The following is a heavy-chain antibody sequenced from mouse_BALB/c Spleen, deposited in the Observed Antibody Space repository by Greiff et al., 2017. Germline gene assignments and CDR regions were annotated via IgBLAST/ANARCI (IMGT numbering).Heavy chain of an antibody. J-gene: IGHJ4*01. CDR1: GYAFSSYW. D-gene: IGHD2-1*01. Sequence: QVQLQQSGAELVRPGSSVKISCKASGYAFSSYWMNWVKQRPGQGLEWIGQIYPGDGDTNYNGKFKGKATLTADKSSSTAYMQLSSLTSEDSAVYFGAEGKEYYGNYLYKVMDNWGQETSVTVSS. V-gene: IGHV1-80*01. CDR2: IYPGDGDT. CDR3: AEGKEYYGNYLYKVMDN.